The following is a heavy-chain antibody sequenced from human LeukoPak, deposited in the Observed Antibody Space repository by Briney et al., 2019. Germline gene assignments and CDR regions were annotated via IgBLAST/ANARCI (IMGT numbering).Heavy chain of an antibody. CDR3: ARGQWLDPN. Sequence: SETLSLTCAVYGGSLSGFYWSWIRQPPGKGLEWIGEIDHSGSTNYSPSLKSRVTMSVDTSKNQFSLKLSFVTAADTAVYYCARGQWLDPNWGQGTRVTVSS. CDR2: IDHSGST. D-gene: IGHD6-19*01. J-gene: IGHJ4*02. V-gene: IGHV4-34*01. CDR1: GGSLSGFY.